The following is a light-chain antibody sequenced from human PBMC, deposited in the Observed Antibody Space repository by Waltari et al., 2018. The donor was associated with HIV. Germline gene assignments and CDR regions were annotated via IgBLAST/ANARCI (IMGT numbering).Light chain of an antibody. Sequence: QSVLTQPPSVSGAPGQRVTISCPGSSSNIGAGYDVHWYQQLPGTAPKLLIYGNSNRPSGVPHRFSGSKSGTSASLAITGLQAEDEADYYCQSYDSSLSGSVFGGGTKLTVL. V-gene: IGLV1-40*01. CDR2: GNS. CDR3: QSYDSSLSGSV. CDR1: SSNIGAGYD. J-gene: IGLJ2*01.